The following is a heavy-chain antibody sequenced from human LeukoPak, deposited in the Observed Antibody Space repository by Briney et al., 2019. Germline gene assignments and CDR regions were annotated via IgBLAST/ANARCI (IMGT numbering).Heavy chain of an antibody. D-gene: IGHD4-23*01. V-gene: IGHV3-30*02. J-gene: IGHJ4*02. CDR2: IRYDGSDK. CDR3: ARAEGYGGELDS. Sequence: PGGSLRLSCSASGFTFSSYGMHWVRQAPDKGLVWVAFIRYDGSDKYYAESVKGRFTISRENSKNRLYLQMNSLRAEDTAVYYCARAEGYGGELDSWGQGTLVTVSS. CDR1: GFTFSSYG.